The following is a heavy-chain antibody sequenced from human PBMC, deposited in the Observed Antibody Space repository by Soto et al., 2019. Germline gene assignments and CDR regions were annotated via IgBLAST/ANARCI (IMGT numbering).Heavy chain of an antibody. CDR3: ARQQCTSTSCYLGYYYYYMDV. Sequence: SETLSLTCTVSGGSISSSSYYWGWIRQPPGKGLEWIGSIYYSGSSYYNPSLKSRVTISVDTSKNQFSLKLSSVTAADTAVYYCARQQCTSTSCYLGYYYYYMDVWGKGTTVTVSS. J-gene: IGHJ6*03. D-gene: IGHD2-2*01. V-gene: IGHV4-39*01. CDR2: IYYSGSS. CDR1: GGSISSSSYY.